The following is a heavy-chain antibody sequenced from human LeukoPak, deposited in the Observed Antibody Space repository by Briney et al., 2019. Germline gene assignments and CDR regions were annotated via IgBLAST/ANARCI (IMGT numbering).Heavy chain of an antibody. CDR2: INPNSGGT. CDR3: TRWVQAMVRGVIEYYFDY. CDR1: GYTFTGYY. D-gene: IGHD3-10*01. V-gene: IGHV1-2*02. Sequence: GASVKVSCKASGYTFTGYYMHWVRQAPGQGLEWMGWINPNSGGTNYAQKFQGRVTMTTDTSTSTAYMELRSLRSDDTAVYYCTRWVQAMVRGVIEYYFDYWGQGTLVTVSS. J-gene: IGHJ4*02.